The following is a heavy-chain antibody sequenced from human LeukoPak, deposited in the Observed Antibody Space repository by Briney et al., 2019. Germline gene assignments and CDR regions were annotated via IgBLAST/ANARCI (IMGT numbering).Heavy chain of an antibody. Sequence: VKVSCKVSGYTPTDYHMHWVQQAPGKGLEWMGLVDPENGETVYAEKFQGRVTMTADTSTDTAYLELSGLRSEDTAVYYCATGQTGTHGYWGQGTLVTVSS. V-gene: IGHV1-69-2*01. D-gene: IGHD1-7*01. CDR2: VDPENGET. CDR3: ATGQTGTHGY. CDR1: GYTPTDYH. J-gene: IGHJ4*02.